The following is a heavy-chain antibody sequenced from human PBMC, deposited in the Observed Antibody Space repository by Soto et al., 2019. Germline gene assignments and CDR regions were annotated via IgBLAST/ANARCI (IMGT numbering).Heavy chain of an antibody. Sequence: QVQLQESGPGLVKPSGTLSLTCAVSGGSISSSNWWSWVRQPPGKGLEWIGEIYHSGSTNYTPSLKSRVTISVDKSKHQFSLKLSSVPAADTAVYYCARDQPMVRGVDYYYYGMDVWGQGTTVTVSS. J-gene: IGHJ6*02. CDR2: IYHSGST. V-gene: IGHV4-4*02. CDR3: ARDQPMVRGVDYYYYGMDV. D-gene: IGHD3-10*01. CDR1: GGSISSSNW.